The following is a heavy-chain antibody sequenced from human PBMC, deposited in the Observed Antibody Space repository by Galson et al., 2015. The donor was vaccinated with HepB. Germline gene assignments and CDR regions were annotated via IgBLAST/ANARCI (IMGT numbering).Heavy chain of an antibody. CDR3: ATWAGRGCYDY. Sequence: QSGAEVKKPGESLKISCKVSGYTFTNYYMHWVQQAPGKGLEWMGIVNPEDGKTIYAEKFQGRVTITADTSTDTAYMVLSSLRSEGTAVFYSATWAGRGCYDYWGQGTLVTVSS. V-gene: IGHV1-69-2*01. D-gene: IGHD2-21*01. J-gene: IGHJ4*02. CDR2: VNPEDGKT. CDR1: GYTFTNYY.